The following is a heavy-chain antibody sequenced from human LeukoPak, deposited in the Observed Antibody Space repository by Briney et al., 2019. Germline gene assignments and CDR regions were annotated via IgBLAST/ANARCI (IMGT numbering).Heavy chain of an antibody. D-gene: IGHD2-2*01. CDR3: ASRYQGDNYGMVV. Sequence: PGGSLRLSCSGSGFIFSSYSMNWVRQAPGQGPEWIAYITGRSNTIYYAESMKGRFTISRDNGKNSLYLQMNNLTAEDTAVYYCASRYQGDNYGMVVWGQGTTVTVSS. CDR1: GFIFSSYS. V-gene: IGHV3-48*01. CDR2: ITGRSNTI. J-gene: IGHJ6*02.